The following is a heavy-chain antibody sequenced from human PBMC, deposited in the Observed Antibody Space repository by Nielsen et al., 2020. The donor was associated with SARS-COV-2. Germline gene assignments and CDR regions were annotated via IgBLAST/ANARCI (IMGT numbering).Heavy chain of an antibody. D-gene: IGHD2-2*01. CDR3: AREDIVVVPAAVL. V-gene: IGHV4-39*07. CDR1: GGSISSSSYY. Sequence: SETLSLTCTVSGGSISSSSYYWGWIRQPPGKGLEWIGSIYYSGSTYHNPSLKSRVTISVDTSKNQFSLKLSSVTAADTAVYYCAREDIVVVPAAVLWGQGTLVTVSS. CDR2: IYYSGST. J-gene: IGHJ4*02.